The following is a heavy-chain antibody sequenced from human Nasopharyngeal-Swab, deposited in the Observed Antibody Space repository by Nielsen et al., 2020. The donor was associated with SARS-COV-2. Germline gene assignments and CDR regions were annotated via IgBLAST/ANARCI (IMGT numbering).Heavy chain of an antibody. D-gene: IGHD1-26*01. CDR2: IRSKTYGGAP. CDR3: ARSVGSFYGQGAFDI. Sequence: GESLKISCTTSGFTLGDYAMSWFRQAPGKGLGWVGFIRSKTYGGAPEYAPSVKGRCTISRDGAEIIAYLQMNSLETEDTGVYYCARSVGSFYGQGAFDIWGQGTMVTVSS. J-gene: IGHJ3*02. CDR1: GFTLGDYA. V-gene: IGHV3-49*01.